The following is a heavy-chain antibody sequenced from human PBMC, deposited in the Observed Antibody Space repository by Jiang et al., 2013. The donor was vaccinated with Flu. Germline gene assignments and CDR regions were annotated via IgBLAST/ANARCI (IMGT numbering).Heavy chain of an antibody. Sequence: VKPSQTLSLTCTVSGGSISSSSYYWGWIRQPPGKGLEWIGSIYYSGSTYYNPSLKSRVTISVDTSKNQFSLKLSSVTAADTAVYYCARRRGSGSFDYWGQGTLVTVSS. CDR2: IYYSGST. J-gene: IGHJ4*02. V-gene: IGHV4-39*01. D-gene: IGHD3-10*01. CDR1: GGSISSSSYY. CDR3: ARRRGSGSFDY.